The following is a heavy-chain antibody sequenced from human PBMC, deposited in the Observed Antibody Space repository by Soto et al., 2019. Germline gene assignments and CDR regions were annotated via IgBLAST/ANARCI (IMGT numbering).Heavy chain of an antibody. CDR2: IIPIFGTA. CDR3: ARAEFTYDFPDRGMDV. V-gene: IGHV1-69*13. Sequence: SVKVSCKASGGTFSSYAISWVRQAPGQGLEWMGGIIPIFGTANYAQKFQGRVTITADESTSTAYMELSSLRSEDTAVYYCARAEFTYDFPDRGMDVWGQGTTVTVSS. CDR1: GGTFSSYA. D-gene: IGHD3-3*01. J-gene: IGHJ6*02.